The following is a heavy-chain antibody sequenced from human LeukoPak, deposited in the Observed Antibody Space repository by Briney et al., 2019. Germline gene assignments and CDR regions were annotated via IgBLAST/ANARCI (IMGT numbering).Heavy chain of an antibody. J-gene: IGHJ3*02. V-gene: IGHV6-1*01. D-gene: IGHD1-1*01. CDR3: ARGAVGQHESKGDVFDI. CDR2: AYYRAKWYD. Sequence: SQTLSLTRAISRDSGSRKSGALDWIRQFPSRRLEWRGRAYYRAKWYDDYAVSLKSRITINPDTSKNQFSLHLNAVTPEDTAVYYCARGAVGQHESKGDVFDIWGQGTMVTVSS. CDR1: RDSGSRKSGA.